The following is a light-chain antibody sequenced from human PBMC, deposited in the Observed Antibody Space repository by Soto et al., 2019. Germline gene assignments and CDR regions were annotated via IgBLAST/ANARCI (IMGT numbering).Light chain of an antibody. CDR1: SSDVGAYDY. CDR3: SSFATSNNFV. Sequence: QSALTQPPSASGSPGQSVTISCTGTSSDVGAYDYVSWYQQHPGEAPKLMIYEVTKRPSGVPDRFSGSKSGNTASLTVSGLQTEDEAYYYCSSFATSNNFVFGTGTKVTVL. CDR2: EVT. J-gene: IGLJ1*01. V-gene: IGLV2-8*01.